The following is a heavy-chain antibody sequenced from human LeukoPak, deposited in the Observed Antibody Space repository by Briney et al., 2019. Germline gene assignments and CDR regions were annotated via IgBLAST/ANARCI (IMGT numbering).Heavy chain of an antibody. D-gene: IGHD4-17*01. CDR1: GYSISSGYY. J-gene: IGHJ4*02. CDR3: TRLRGVTTYYFDY. V-gene: IGHV4-38-2*01. Sequence: SETLSLTCAVSGYSISSGYYWGWIRQPPGKGLELIGSIYHSGTTYYNPSLKSRVTTSIDTSKNQFSLKLSSVTAADTAVYYCTRLRGVTTYYFDYWGQGTLVTVSS. CDR2: IYHSGTT.